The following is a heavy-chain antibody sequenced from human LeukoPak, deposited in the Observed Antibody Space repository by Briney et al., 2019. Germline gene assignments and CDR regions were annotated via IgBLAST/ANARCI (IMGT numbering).Heavy chain of an antibody. V-gene: IGHV1-69*04. CDR1: GGIFSSYA. CDR2: IIPIFGIA. J-gene: IGHJ3*02. D-gene: IGHD3-22*01. CDR3: ARDRKYYDSSGYYYEAFDI. Sequence: RGSSVKVSCKASGGIFSSYAISWVRQAPGQGLEWMGRIIPIFGIANYAQKFQGRVTITADKSTSTAYMELSSLRSEDTAVYYCARDRKYYDSSGYYYEAFDIWGQGTMVTVSS.